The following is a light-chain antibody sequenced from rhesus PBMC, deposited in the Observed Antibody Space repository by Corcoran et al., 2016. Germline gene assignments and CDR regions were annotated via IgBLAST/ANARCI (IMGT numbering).Light chain of an antibody. CDR2: KES. CDR3: QQYNRSPLT. J-gene: IGKJ4*01. V-gene: IGKV1-22*01. CDR1: QSISSW. Sequence: DIQMTQSPSSLSASVGDPVTITCRASQSISSWLAWYQQKQGKAPLLLIYKESSLQSGVPSRFSGSGPGTDFTLTISNLQSEDFATYYCQQYNRSPLTFGGGTKVELK.